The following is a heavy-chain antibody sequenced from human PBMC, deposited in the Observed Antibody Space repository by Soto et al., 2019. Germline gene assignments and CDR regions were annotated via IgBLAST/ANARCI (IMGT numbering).Heavy chain of an antibody. CDR3: AKDPGYSSSWSNWFDP. J-gene: IGHJ5*02. Sequence: GGSLRLSCAASGFTFSSYAMSWVRQAPGKGLEWVSAISGSGGSTYNADSVKGRFTISRDNSKNTLYLQMNSLRAEDTAVYYCAKDPGYSSSWSNWFDPWGQGTLVAVSS. CDR2: ISGSGGST. V-gene: IGHV3-23*01. CDR1: GFTFSSYA. D-gene: IGHD6-13*01.